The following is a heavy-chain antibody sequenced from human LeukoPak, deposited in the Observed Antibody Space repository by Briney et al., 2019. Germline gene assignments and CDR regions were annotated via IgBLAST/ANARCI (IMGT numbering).Heavy chain of an antibody. D-gene: IGHD1-26*01. Sequence: SETLSLTCAVYGGSFSGYYWSWIRQPPGKGLEWIGEINHSGSTNYNPSLKSRVTISVDTSKNQFSLKLSSVTAADTAVYYCARRIRSYYYFDHWGQGTLVTVSS. J-gene: IGHJ4*02. CDR2: INHSGST. V-gene: IGHV4-34*01. CDR1: GGSFSGYY. CDR3: ARRIRSYYYFDH.